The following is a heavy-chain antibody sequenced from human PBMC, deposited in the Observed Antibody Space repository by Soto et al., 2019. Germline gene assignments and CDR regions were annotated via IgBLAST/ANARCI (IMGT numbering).Heavy chain of an antibody. D-gene: IGHD7-27*01. J-gene: IGHJ4*02. V-gene: IGHV4-4*02. CDR3: ARKAWVRFDY. CDR2: VFHTGDT. CDR1: GDSISRSVW. Sequence: SETLSLTCAVSGDSISRSVWWTWVRQPPGKGLEWIGEVFHTGDTYFNPSLRSRVAMSVDKSTNEFSLKVTSVTAADTAIYYCARKAWVRFDYWGQGALVTLSS.